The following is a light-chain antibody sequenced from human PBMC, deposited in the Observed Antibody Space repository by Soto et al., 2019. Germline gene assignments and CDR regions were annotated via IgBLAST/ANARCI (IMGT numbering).Light chain of an antibody. Sequence: DIQMTQPPSSLSASVGDRVPITCQASQDVSNYLNWYQQKLGKAPKLLIYDASNLETGVPSSLRGSASGTYFSFTISSMQPEDSATYYCQQYSNLITFGQGTRLEIK. CDR3: QQYSNLIT. CDR2: DAS. V-gene: IGKV1-33*01. CDR1: QDVSNY. J-gene: IGKJ5*01.